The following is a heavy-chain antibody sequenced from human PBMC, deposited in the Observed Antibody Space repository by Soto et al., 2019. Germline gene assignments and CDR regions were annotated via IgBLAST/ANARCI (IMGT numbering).Heavy chain of an antibody. CDR2: VDGSGGDT. V-gene: IGHV3-23*01. Sequence: PGGSLRLSCAASGFTFSSHAMGWLRQAPGTGPEWVAFVDGSGGDTSYADSVKGRFTISRDNSKNTLYLQMNSLRAEDTAVYYCTRHISTYYDFWSGYYGPPDSYYYYGMDVWGQGTTVTISS. D-gene: IGHD3-3*01. CDR3: TRHISTYYDFWSGYYGPPDSYYYYGMDV. J-gene: IGHJ6*02. CDR1: GFTFSSHA.